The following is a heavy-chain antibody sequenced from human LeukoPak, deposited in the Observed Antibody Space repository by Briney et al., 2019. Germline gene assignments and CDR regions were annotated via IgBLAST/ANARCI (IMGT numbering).Heavy chain of an antibody. CDR1: GLTFSSHL. V-gene: IGHV3-23*01. CDR3: AKVDPATVTPGVFYYYYYMDV. J-gene: IGHJ6*03. Sequence: GGSLRLSCTASGLTFSSHLMSGVRQVPGKGGEWVLAMSASGFSTFYADSVKGRFTISRDNSKTSVYLQMNSLRAEDTAMYYCAKVDPATVTPGVFYYYYYMDVWGKGTTVTVSS. D-gene: IGHD4-17*01. CDR2: MSASGFST.